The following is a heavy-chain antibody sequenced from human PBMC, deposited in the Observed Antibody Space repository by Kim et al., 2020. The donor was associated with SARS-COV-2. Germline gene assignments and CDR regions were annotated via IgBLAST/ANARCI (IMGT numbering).Heavy chain of an antibody. CDR2: IRSKTKNYAT. CDR1: GFIFSGSA. D-gene: IGHD3-3*01. CDR3: ARLFGWDPNDFDV. J-gene: IGHJ3*01. Sequence: GGSLRLSCAASGFIFSGSAMHWVRQASGKGLEWVGHIRSKTKNYATAYAASVNGRFTISRDDSKNTAYLQMNSLEIEDTAVYYCARLFGWDPNDFDVWGQGTMVTVSS. V-gene: IGHV3-73*01.